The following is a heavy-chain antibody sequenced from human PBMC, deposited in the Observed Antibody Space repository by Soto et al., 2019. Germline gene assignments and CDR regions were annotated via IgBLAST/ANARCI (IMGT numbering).Heavy chain of an antibody. V-gene: IGHV3-30-3*01. Sequence: HVQLMESGGGVVQSGRSLRLSCAASGFTFSRFVMHWVRQAPGKGLEWVAMISQDGGNKNYADSVKGRFTISRDNSRDTLYLEMNSLRPEDTAKYYCARDVMTSVTEDYWGQGTLVTVSS. J-gene: IGHJ4*02. D-gene: IGHD4-17*01. CDR2: ISQDGGNK. CDR3: ARDVMTSVTEDY. CDR1: GFTFSRFV.